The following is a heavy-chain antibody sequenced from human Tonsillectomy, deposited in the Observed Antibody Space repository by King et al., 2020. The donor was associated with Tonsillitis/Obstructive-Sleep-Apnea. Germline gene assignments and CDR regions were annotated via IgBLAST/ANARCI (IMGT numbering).Heavy chain of an antibody. Sequence: VQLVESGGGLVQPGESLRLSCAASGFTLRTYAVSWVRQAPGKGLEWVSAISGSGRDTYYADSVKGRFTISRDTSKNTLYLQMNSLRAEDTAIYYCAKVPNSRSYYYFDYWGQGTLVTVSS. D-gene: IGHD3-10*01. CDR1: GFTLRTYA. J-gene: IGHJ4*02. CDR2: ISGSGRDT. CDR3: AKVPNSRSYYYFDY. V-gene: IGHV3-23*04.